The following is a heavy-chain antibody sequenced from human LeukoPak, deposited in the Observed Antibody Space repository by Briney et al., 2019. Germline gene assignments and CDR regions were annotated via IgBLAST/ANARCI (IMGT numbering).Heavy chain of an antibody. D-gene: IGHD2-8*01. J-gene: IGHJ3*02. Sequence: GGSLRLSCAASGFTFSNAWMNWVRQAPGKGLEWVGRIKSKTDGGTTDYAAPVKGRFTISRDDPKNTLYLQMNSLKTEDTAVYYCTTDGFSMADAFDIWGQGTMVTVSS. V-gene: IGHV3-15*07. CDR2: IKSKTDGGTT. CDR1: GFTFSNAW. CDR3: TTDGFSMADAFDI.